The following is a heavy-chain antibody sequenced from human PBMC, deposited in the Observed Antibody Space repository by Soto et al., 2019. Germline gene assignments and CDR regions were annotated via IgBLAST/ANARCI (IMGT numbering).Heavy chain of an antibody. J-gene: IGHJ4*02. CDR1: GGTSSSYA. Sequence: SAKVSCKASGGTSSSYAISWARQAPGQGLEWMGGIIPIFGTANYAQKFQGRVTITADESTSTAYMELSSLRSEDTAVYYCVGDYYDSSGYQTLDYWGQGTLVTVSS. V-gene: IGHV1-69*13. CDR2: IIPIFGTA. CDR3: VGDYYDSSGYQTLDY. D-gene: IGHD3-22*01.